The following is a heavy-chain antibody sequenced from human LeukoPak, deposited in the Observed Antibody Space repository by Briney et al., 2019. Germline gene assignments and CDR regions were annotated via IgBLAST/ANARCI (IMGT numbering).Heavy chain of an antibody. V-gene: IGHV3-21*01. J-gene: IGHJ4*02. CDR2: ITSSSSYI. Sequence: GGSLRLSCAASGFTFSSYNMNWVRQAPGKGLEWVSAITSSSSYIYYADSVKGRFTISRDNAKNSLYLQMNSLRVEDTAVYYCARGLGYCTTTSCYNDHWGQGTQVTVSS. D-gene: IGHD2-2*02. CDR1: GFTFSSYN. CDR3: ARGLGYCTTTSCYNDH.